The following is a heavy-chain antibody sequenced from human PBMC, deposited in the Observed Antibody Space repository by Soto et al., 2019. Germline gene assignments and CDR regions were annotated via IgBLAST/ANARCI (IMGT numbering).Heavy chain of an antibody. Sequence: PSETLSLTCTVSGGSISSSTYYWGWIRQPPGKGLEWIGYIYYSGSTNYNPSLKSRVTISVDRSKNQFSLKLSSVTAADTAVYYCAREPEHYNYGMDVWGQGTTVTVSS. CDR3: AREPEHYNYGMDV. CDR1: GGSISSSTYY. CDR2: IYYSGST. J-gene: IGHJ6*02. V-gene: IGHV4-61*05.